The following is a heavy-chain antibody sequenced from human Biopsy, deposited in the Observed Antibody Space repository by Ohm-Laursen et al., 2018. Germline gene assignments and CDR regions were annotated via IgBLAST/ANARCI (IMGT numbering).Heavy chain of an antibody. Sequence: PSETLSLTCFVTGGSISRSSYYWDWIRQPPGKGLEWIGSIYYSGSTYYNPSLKSRVTISADRSKNQFSLKLTSVTAADTAMYYCARQEFATSPLDYWGQGSLVTVSS. V-gene: IGHV4-39*01. CDR3: ARQEFATSPLDY. CDR2: IYYSGST. J-gene: IGHJ4*02. CDR1: GGSISRSSYY. D-gene: IGHD3-10*01.